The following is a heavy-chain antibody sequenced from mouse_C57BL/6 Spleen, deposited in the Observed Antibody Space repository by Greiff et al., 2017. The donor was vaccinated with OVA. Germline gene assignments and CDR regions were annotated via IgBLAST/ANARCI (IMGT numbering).Heavy chain of an antibody. CDR2: INPSNGGT. CDR3: ASGGGSSYADY. Sequence: QVQLKESGTELVKPGASVKLSCKASGYTFTSYWMHWVKQRPGQGLEWIGNINPSNGGTNYNEKFKSKATLTVDKSSSTAYMQLSSLTSEDSAVYYCASGGGSSYADYWGQGTSVTVSS. V-gene: IGHV1-53*01. J-gene: IGHJ4*01. CDR1: GYTFTSYW. D-gene: IGHD1-1*01.